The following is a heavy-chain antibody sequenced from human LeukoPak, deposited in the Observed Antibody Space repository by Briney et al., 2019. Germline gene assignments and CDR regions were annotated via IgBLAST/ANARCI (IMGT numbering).Heavy chain of an antibody. CDR3: ASTQTLDY. J-gene: IGHJ4*02. CDR1: GFSFGSYL. V-gene: IGHV3-7*01. Sequence: GGSLRLSCVASGFSFGSYLMSWVRQAPGKGLEWVANIKHDESEKYYVDSVKGRFTISRDNAKNLLYLQMNSLRAEDTAVYYCASTQTLDYWGQGTLVTVSS. CDR2: IKHDESEK. D-gene: IGHD2/OR15-2a*01.